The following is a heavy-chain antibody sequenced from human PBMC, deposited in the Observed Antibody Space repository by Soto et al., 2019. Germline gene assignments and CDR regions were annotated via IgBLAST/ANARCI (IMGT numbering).Heavy chain of an antibody. J-gene: IGHJ4*02. CDR2: IYDSGSA. CDR3: ARGLYASGSYYVLLDF. D-gene: IGHD3-10*01. CDR1: GDSISSSY. V-gene: IGHV4-59*01. Sequence: SETLSLTCSVSGDSISSSYWSWIRQPPGKGLEWIGYIYDSGSANYNPTLKSRVTISKDTSKNQSSLKLSSVTAADTAVFYCARGLYASGSYYVLLDFWGQGTLVTVSS.